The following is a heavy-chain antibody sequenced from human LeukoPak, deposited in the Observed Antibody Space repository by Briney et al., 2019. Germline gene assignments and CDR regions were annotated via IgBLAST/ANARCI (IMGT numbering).Heavy chain of an antibody. D-gene: IGHD6-13*01. CDR2: INHSGST. Sequence: SETLSLTCAVYGGSFSGYYWSWIRQPPGKGLEWIGEINHSGSTNYNPSLKSRVTISVDTSKNQFSLKLSSVTAADTAVYYCARQGSSSWYRQNWFDPWGQGTLVTVSS. J-gene: IGHJ5*02. V-gene: IGHV4-34*01. CDR3: ARQGSSSWYRQNWFDP. CDR1: GGSFSGYY.